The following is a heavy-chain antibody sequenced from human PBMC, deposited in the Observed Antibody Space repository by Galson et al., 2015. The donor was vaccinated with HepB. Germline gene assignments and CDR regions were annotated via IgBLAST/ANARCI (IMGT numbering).Heavy chain of an antibody. V-gene: IGHV3-48*04. J-gene: IGHJ4*02. D-gene: IGHD2-2*01. CDR2: MTSDMRTI. Sequence: SLRLSCAASGFAFKFYSMNWVRQAPGRGLEWVSYMTSDMRTIKYADSVKGRFTISRDNVKNLVYLHMNSLGVEDTAHYSCARSVEGAFDSWGQGTLVIVSA. CDR1: GFAFKFYS. CDR3: ARSVEGAFDS.